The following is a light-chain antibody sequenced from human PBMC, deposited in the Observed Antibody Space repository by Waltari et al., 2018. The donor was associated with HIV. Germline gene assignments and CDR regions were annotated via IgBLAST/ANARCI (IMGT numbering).Light chain of an antibody. CDR2: SNN. V-gene: IGLV1-44*01. Sequence: QSVLTQPPSVSGTPGQRVTISCSGSSSNIGDNALSWYQQFPGTAPKLLIYSNNQRPSGVPARFSGSKSGTSASLAISGLQSEDEADYYCATLDDSLNGPVFGGGTKVTVL. CDR1: SSNIGDNA. J-gene: IGLJ2*01. CDR3: ATLDDSLNGPV.